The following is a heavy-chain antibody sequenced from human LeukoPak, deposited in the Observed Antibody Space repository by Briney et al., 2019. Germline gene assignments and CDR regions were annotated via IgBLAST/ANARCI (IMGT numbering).Heavy chain of an antibody. V-gene: IGHV3-9*01. Sequence: GGSLRLSCAASGFTFDDYAMHWVRHAPGKGLEWVSGISWNSGIIGYADSVKGRSTISRDNAKNSMYLQMNSLRAEDTALYYCAKSTIAVAGYFDYWGQGTLVTVSS. J-gene: IGHJ4*02. CDR1: GFTFDDYA. D-gene: IGHD6-19*01. CDR2: ISWNSGII. CDR3: AKSTIAVAGYFDY.